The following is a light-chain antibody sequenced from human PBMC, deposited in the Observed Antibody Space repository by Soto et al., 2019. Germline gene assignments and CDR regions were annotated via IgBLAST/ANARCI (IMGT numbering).Light chain of an antibody. V-gene: IGLV2-14*01. J-gene: IGLJ1*01. CDR2: EVS. CDR3: ISYTSRNTYV. CDR1: SSDVGGYKY. Sequence: QSALTQPASVSGSPGQSITISCTGTSSDVGGYKYVSWYQQHPGKGPKLMIYEVSNRPSGVSDRFSGSKSGNTASLTISGLQAEDESDYYCISYTSRNTYVFGTGTKGTVL.